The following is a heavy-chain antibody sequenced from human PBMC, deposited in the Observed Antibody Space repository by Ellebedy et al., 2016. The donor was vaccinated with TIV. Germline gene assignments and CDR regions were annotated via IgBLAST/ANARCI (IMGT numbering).Heavy chain of an antibody. CDR3: ARGRYGDYAGDY. Sequence: GESLKISCAASGITFSSYGMHWVRQAPGKGLEWVAIIWYDGNNKYYADSVRGRFTVSRDNSKNTLFLQMNSLRVEDTAIYYCARGRYGDYAGDYWGQGTLVTVSS. CDR1: GITFSSYG. CDR2: IWYDGNNK. J-gene: IGHJ4*02. V-gene: IGHV3-33*08. D-gene: IGHD4-17*01.